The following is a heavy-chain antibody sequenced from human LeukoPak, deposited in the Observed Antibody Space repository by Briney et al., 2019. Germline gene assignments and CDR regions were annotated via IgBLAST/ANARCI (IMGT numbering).Heavy chain of an antibody. CDR1: GFTFDDYG. D-gene: IGHD5-18*01. Sequence: TGGSLRLSCAAPGFTFDDYGMSWVRQAPGKGLEWVSGINWNGGSTGYADSVKGRFTISRDNAKNSLYLQMNSLRAEDTALYYCARGGIRLQLPFDYWGQGTLVTVSS. V-gene: IGHV3-20*04. CDR3: ARGGIRLQLPFDY. J-gene: IGHJ4*02. CDR2: INWNGGST.